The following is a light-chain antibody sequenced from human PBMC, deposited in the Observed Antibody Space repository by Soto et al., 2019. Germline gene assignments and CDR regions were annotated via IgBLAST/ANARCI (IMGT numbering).Light chain of an antibody. CDR2: ATS. Sequence: AIQMSQSPSSLSASIGDRVTIPGRPSQGIRNDLGWYQQRPGKAPKLLIYATSNFQTGVPSRFSGSGSGTDFTLPIRSLQPEDFAPYYCLHDYSYPRTLGQGTKVDIK. J-gene: IGKJ1*01. CDR3: LHDYSYPRT. CDR1: QGIRND. V-gene: IGKV1-6*01.